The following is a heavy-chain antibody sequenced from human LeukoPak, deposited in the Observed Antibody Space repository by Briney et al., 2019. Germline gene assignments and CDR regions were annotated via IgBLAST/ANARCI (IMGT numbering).Heavy chain of an antibody. D-gene: IGHD2-2*01. J-gene: IGHJ3*01. V-gene: IGHV3-33*01. CDR1: GFTFSSYD. Sequence: GSLRLSCAASGFTFSSYDMHWVRQVPGKGLEWVAVMYYDGRNKYYADSVKGRFTISRDNSKNTLYLQINSLRAEDTAVFYCARKVLVPAATGADAFDVWGRGTMVIVSS. CDR2: MYYDGRNK. CDR3: ARKVLVPAATGADAFDV.